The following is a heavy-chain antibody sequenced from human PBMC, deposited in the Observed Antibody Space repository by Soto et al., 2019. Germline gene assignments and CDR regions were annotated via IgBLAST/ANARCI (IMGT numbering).Heavy chain of an antibody. V-gene: IGHV3-30-3*01. D-gene: IGHD6-13*01. CDR2: ISYDGSNK. Sequence: GGSLRLSCAASGFTFSSYAMHWVRQAPGKGLEWVAVISYDGSNKYYADSVKGRFTISRDNSKNTLYLQMNSLRAEDTAVYYCARDGAEQQLIFDYWGQGTLVTVSS. J-gene: IGHJ4*02. CDR1: GFTFSSYA. CDR3: ARDGAEQQLIFDY.